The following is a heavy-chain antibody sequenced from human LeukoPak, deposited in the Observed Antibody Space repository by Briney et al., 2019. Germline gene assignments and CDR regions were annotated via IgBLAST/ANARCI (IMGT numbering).Heavy chain of an antibody. Sequence: GGSLRLSCAASGFTFSSYAMSWVRQAPGKGLEWVSAISGSGGSTYYADSVKVRFTISRDNSKNTLYLQMNSLRAEDTAVYYCAKDSWRSVSSSPFDPWGQGTLVTVSS. V-gene: IGHV3-23*01. J-gene: IGHJ5*02. CDR3: AKDSWRSVSSSPFDP. CDR1: GFTFSSYA. CDR2: ISGSGGST. D-gene: IGHD5-12*01.